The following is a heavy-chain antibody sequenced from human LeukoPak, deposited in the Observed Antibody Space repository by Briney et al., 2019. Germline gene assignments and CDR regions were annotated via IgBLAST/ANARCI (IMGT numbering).Heavy chain of an antibody. CDR1: GHSLHEVS. CDR2: FDPEGFKT. CDR3: ATAIIIGAGRRDPSDV. V-gene: IGHV1-24*01. D-gene: IGHD3-10*01. J-gene: IGHJ3*01. Sequence: GASVKVSCKVVGHSLHEVSIHWVRQTPGNGLEWMGGFDPEGFKTIYGQNFQGRFTMTDDISTETAYMEMSGLRPEDTAFYYCATAIIIGAGRRDPSDVWGQGTAVSVSS.